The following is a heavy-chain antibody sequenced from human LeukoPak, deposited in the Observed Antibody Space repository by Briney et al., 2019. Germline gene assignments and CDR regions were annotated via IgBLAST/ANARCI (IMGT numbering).Heavy chain of an antibody. Sequence: SETLSLTCAVSGGSISSSNWWSWVRQPPGKGLEWIGEIYHSGSTNYNPSLKSRVTISVDTSKNQFSLKLSSVTAADTAVYYCARGTTTFAFDIWGQGTMVTVSS. V-gene: IGHV4-4*02. CDR1: GGSISSSNW. D-gene: IGHD4-17*01. CDR3: ARGTTTFAFDI. J-gene: IGHJ3*02. CDR2: IYHSGST.